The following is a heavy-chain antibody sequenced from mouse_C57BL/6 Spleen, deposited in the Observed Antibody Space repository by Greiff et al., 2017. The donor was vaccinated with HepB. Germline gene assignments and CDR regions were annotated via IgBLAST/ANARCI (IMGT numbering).Heavy chain of an antibody. CDR3: ARGKGYFDV. V-gene: IGHV1-82*01. Sequence: QVQLQQSGPELVKPGASVKISCKASGYAFSSSWMNWVKQRPGKGLEWIGRIYPGDGDTNYNGKFKGKATLTADKSSSTAYMQLSSLTSEDSAVYFCARGKGYFDVWGTGTTVTVSS. J-gene: IGHJ1*03. CDR2: IYPGDGDT. CDR1: GYAFSSSW.